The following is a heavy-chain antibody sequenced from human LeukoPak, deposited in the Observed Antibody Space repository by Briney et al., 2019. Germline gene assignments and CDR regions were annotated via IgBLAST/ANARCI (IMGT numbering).Heavy chain of an antibody. J-gene: IGHJ4*02. CDR1: GGTFSSYA. Sequence: ASVKVSCKASGGTFSSYAISWVRQAPGQGLEWMGGIIPLFGTANYAQKLQGRVTITADESTSTAYMELSSLRSEDTAVYYCGALFAPPEFNRIVGATTTDYWGQGTLVTVSS. D-gene: IGHD1-26*01. V-gene: IGHV1-69*13. CDR3: GALFAPPEFNRIVGATTTDY. CDR2: IIPLFGTA.